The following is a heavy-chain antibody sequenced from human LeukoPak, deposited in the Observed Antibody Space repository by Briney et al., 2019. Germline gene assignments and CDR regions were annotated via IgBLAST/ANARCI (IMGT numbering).Heavy chain of an antibody. D-gene: IGHD2-21*02. Sequence: SETLSLTCTVSGGSISSYYWSWIRQPPGKGLEWIGYIYDSGSTNYNPSLKSRVTISVDTSKNQFSLKLSSVTAADTAVYYCARHGLPQRVTANLYFDYWGQGTLVTVSS. CDR2: IYDSGST. J-gene: IGHJ4*02. CDR3: ARHGLPQRVTANLYFDY. CDR1: GGSISSYY. V-gene: IGHV4-59*08.